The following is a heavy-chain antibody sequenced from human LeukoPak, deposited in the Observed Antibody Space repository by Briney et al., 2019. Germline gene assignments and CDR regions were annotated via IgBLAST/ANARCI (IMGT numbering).Heavy chain of an antibody. J-gene: IGHJ6*03. CDR2: ISAYNGNT. CDR3: ARDGEIGYCSGGSCYEVGYYYYYMDV. V-gene: IGHV1-18*01. CDR1: GYTFTSYG. D-gene: IGHD2-15*01. Sequence: GASVKASCKASGYTFTSYGISWVRQAPGQGLEWMGWISAYNGNTNYAQKLQGRVTMTTDTSTSTAYMELRSLRSDDTAVYYCARDGEIGYCSGGSCYEVGYYYYYMDVWGKGTTVTVSS.